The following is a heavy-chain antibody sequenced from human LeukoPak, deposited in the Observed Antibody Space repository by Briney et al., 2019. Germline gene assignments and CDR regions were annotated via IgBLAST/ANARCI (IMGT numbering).Heavy chain of an antibody. J-gene: IGHJ4*02. Sequence: PSETLSLTCTVSGGSISSYYWSWIRQPPGKGLEWVSAISDSGGSTNYADSVKGRFTISRDNSKNTLYLQMNSLRVEDTAVYYCAKGWTGYTNTWYFDWGQGTLVTVSS. V-gene: IGHV3-23*01. CDR3: AKGWTGYTNTWYFD. CDR1: GGSISSYY. CDR2: ISDSGGST. D-gene: IGHD6-13*01.